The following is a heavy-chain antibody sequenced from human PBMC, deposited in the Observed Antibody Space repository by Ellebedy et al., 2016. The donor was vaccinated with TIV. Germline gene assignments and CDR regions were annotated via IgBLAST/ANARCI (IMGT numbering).Heavy chain of an antibody. CDR2: IYNSGYT. D-gene: IGHD1-1*01. CDR3: ATGGVAGGRYHFDY. Sequence: MPGGSLRLSCTVSGVSISGDYWSWIRQPPGRGLEWIGYIYNSGYTNYNPSLKSRVNISVDTSKNQFSLNLSSVTAADTAVYYCATGGVAGGRYHFDYWGQGTLTTVSS. V-gene: IGHV4-59*08. CDR1: GVSISGDY. J-gene: IGHJ4*02.